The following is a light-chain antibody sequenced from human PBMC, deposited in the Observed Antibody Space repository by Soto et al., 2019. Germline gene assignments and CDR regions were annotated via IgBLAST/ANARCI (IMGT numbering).Light chain of an antibody. CDR2: TVS. CDR3: MQRIEFPLT. V-gene: IGKV2-40*01. CDR1: QSLFDSDDGNTY. J-gene: IGKJ4*01. Sequence: DIVMTQTPLSLTVTPGEPASISFRSSQSLFDSDDGNTYLDWYLQKPGQSPQLLIYTVSYRASGVPDRFSGSGSGTDFTLKISRVEAEDVGVYYCMQRIEFPLTFGGGTKVDIK.